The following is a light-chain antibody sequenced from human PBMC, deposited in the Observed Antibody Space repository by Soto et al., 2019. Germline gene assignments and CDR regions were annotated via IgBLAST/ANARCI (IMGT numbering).Light chain of an antibody. CDR1: QTVTSY. V-gene: IGKV3-20*01. CDR3: QQYGYSPRT. Sequence: EIVLTQSPGTLSLSPGETATLSCRASQTVTSYFAWYQQKPGQAPRLLIYGASSRATGIPDRFSGSGSGTDFTRTISGLEPEDFAGYYCQQYGYSPRTFGQGTKVEIK. J-gene: IGKJ1*01. CDR2: GAS.